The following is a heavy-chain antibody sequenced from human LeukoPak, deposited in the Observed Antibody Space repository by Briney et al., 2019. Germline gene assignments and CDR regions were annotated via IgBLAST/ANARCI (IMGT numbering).Heavy chain of an antibody. CDR2: IYYSGST. V-gene: IGHV4-39*01. D-gene: IGHD3-16*01. J-gene: IGHJ4*02. CDR3: ARRRGFGGVDY. CDR1: GGSISSSSYY. Sequence: SETLSLTCTVSGGSISSSSYYWGWIRQPPGKGLEWIGSIYYSGSTYCNPSLKSRVTISVDTSKNQFSLKLSSVTAADTAVYYCARRRGFGGVDYWGQGTLVTVSS.